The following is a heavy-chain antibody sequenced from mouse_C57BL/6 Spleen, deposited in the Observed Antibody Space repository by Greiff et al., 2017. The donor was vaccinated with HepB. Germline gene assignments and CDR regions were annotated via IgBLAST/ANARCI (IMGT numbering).Heavy chain of an antibody. V-gene: IGHV14-1*01. Sequence: VQLQQSGAELVRPGASVKLSCTASGFNIKDYYMHWVKQRPEQGLEWIGRIDPEDGDTEYAPKFQGKATMTADTSSNTAYLQLSSLTSEDTAVYYCTPYYYGSSPAWFAYWGRGTLVTVSA. CDR1: GFNIKDYY. D-gene: IGHD1-1*01. J-gene: IGHJ3*01. CDR2: IDPEDGDT. CDR3: TPYYYGSSPAWFAY.